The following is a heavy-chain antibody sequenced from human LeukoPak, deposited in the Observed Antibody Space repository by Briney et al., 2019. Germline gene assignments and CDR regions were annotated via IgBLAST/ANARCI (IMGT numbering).Heavy chain of an antibody. D-gene: IGHD3-22*01. Sequence: AGGPLRLSCAVPGFTVSSNYMSWVRQAPGKGLEWVSVIYSGGSTYYADSVKGRFTISRDNSKNTLYLQMNSLRAEDTAVYYCYSMIVVEIRVINDYWGQGTLVTVSS. CDR2: IYSGGST. J-gene: IGHJ4*02. V-gene: IGHV3-66*01. CDR1: GFTVSSNY. CDR3: YSMIVVEIRVINDY.